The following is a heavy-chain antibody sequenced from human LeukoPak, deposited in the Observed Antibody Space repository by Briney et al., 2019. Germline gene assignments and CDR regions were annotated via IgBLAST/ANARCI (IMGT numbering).Heavy chain of an antibody. CDR2: IYYSGST. CDR1: GGSISSSSYY. D-gene: IGHD4-11*01. J-gene: IGHJ5*02. V-gene: IGHV4-39*07. Sequence: PSETLSLTCTVSGGSISSSSYYWGWIRQPPGKGLEWIGSIYYSGSTYYNPSLKSRVTISVDTSKNQFSLKLSSVTAADTAVYYCARDPDTTELGRWFDPWGQGTLVTVSS. CDR3: ARDPDTTELGRWFDP.